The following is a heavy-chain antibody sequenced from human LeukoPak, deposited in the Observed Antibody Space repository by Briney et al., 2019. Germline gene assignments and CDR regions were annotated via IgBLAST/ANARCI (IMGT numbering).Heavy chain of an antibody. J-gene: IGHJ5*02. CDR2: INSDGSST. CDR3: ARDPILGYCSSTSCSHNWFDP. Sequence: GGSLRLSCAASGFTFSSYWMHWVRQAPGKGLVWVSRINSDGSSTSYADSVKGRSTISRDNAKNALYLQMNSLRAEDTAVYYCARDPILGYCSSTSCSHNWFDPWGQGTLVTVSS. CDR1: GFTFSSYW. D-gene: IGHD2-2*01. V-gene: IGHV3-74*01.